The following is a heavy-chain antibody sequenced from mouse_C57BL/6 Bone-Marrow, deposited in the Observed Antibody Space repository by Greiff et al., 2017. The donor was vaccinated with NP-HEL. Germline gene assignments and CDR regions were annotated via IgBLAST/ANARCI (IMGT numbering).Heavy chain of an antibody. V-gene: IGHV2-2*01. D-gene: IGHD1-1*01. CDR1: GFSLTSYG. Sequence: QVQLQQSGPGLVQPSQSLSITCTVSGFSLTSYGVHWVRQSPGKGLEWLGVIWSGGSTDYNAAFISRLSIIKDNSKSQGFLKMNSLQSDDTAIYYCARNELITTSSCAYWGQGTLVTVSA. CDR2: IWSGGST. CDR3: ARNELITTSSCAY. J-gene: IGHJ3*01.